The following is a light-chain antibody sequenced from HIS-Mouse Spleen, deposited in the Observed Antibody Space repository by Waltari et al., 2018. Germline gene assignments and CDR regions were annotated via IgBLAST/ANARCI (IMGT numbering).Light chain of an antibody. CDR1: SSDVGGYNY. CDR2: DVS. Sequence: QSALTQPRSVPGSPGQSVTISCTGTSSDVGGYNYVYWYQQPPGKAPKLMIYDVSKRPSGVPDRFSGSKSGNTASLTISGLQAEDEADYYCCSYAGSYRVFGTGTKVTVL. J-gene: IGLJ1*01. V-gene: IGLV2-11*01. CDR3: CSYAGSYRV.